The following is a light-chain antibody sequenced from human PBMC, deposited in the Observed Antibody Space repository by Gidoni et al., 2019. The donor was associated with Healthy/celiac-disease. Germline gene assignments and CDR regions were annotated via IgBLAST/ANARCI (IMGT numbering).Light chain of an antibody. V-gene: IGLV1-47*02. CDR3: AAWDDSLSGHVV. J-gene: IGLJ2*01. CDR1: SSNIGRNY. CDR2: SNN. Sequence: QSVLPQPPSASGTPGHRVTISCSGSSSNIGRNYVYWYQQLPGTAPKLLIYSNNQRPSGVPDRFSGSKSGTSASLAISGLRSEDEADYYCAAWDDSLSGHVVFGGGTKLTVL.